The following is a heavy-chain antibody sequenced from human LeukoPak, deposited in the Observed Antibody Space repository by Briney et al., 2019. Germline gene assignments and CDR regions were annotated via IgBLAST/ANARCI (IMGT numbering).Heavy chain of an antibody. CDR3: ARDPSYDSSGYEIDY. J-gene: IGHJ4*02. Sequence: GGSLRLSCAASGFTFSSYAMHWVRQAPGKGLEWVAVISYDGSNKYYADPVKGRFTISRDNSKNTLYLQMNSLRAEDTAVYYCARDPSYDSSGYEIDYWGQGTLVTVSS. CDR2: ISYDGSNK. V-gene: IGHV3-30*04. CDR1: GFTFSSYA. D-gene: IGHD3-22*01.